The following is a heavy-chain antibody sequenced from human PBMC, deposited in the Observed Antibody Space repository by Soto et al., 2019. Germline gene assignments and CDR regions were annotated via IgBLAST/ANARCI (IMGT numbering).Heavy chain of an antibody. CDR1: GFTFSDHY. CDR2: SRNKAKSYTT. Sequence: EVQLVESGGGLVQPGESLRLSCAASGFTFSDHYMDWVRQAPGKGLEWVGRSRNKAKSYTTEYAASVKGRFTISRDDSKHSLYLQMNSLKTEDTAVYYCTRAARYYFDSWGQGTLVTVSS. CDR3: TRAARYYFDS. V-gene: IGHV3-72*01. J-gene: IGHJ4*02.